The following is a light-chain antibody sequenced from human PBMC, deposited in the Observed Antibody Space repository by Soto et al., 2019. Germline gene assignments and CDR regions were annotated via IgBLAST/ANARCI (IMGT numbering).Light chain of an antibody. Sequence: QMTQSPSTLSASVGDRDTITCRASQSISSWLAWYQQKPGKAPKVLIYDASSLESGVPSRFSGSGSGTEFTLTISSLQPDDFATYYCEQYNSYSSFTFGQGTKLEIK. CDR1: QSISSW. CDR2: DAS. CDR3: EQYNSYSSFT. V-gene: IGKV1-5*01. J-gene: IGKJ2*01.